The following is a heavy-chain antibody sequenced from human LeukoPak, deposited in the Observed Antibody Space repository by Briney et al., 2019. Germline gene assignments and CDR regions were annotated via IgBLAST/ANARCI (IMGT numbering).Heavy chain of an antibody. CDR1: GFSFRSYS. CDR2: ISGSSSFI. V-gene: IGHV3-21*01. D-gene: IGHD3-10*01. J-gene: IGHJ1*01. CDR3: ARGGSTSGSSHFHH. Sequence: GGSLRLSCAGSGFSFRSYSMNWVRQAPGKGLEWVSSISGSSSFIYYADSVKGRFTISRDNAKNSLYLQMNSLRGEDTAVYYCARGGSTSGSSHFHHWGQATLVTVSS.